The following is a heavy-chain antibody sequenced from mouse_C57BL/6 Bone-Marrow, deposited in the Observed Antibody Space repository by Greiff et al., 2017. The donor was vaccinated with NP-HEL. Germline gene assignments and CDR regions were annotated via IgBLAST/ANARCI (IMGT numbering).Heavy chain of an antibody. D-gene: IGHD2-4*01. V-gene: IGHV5-16*01. CDR3: AREGGLRRRTYAMDY. Sequence: EVNVVESEGGLVQPGSSMKLSCTASGFTFSDYYMAWVRQVPEKGLEWVANINYDGSSNYYLDSLKSRFIISRDNAKNILYLQMSSLKSEDTATYYCAREGGLRRRTYAMDYWGQGTSVTVSS. J-gene: IGHJ4*01. CDR2: INYDGSSN. CDR1: GFTFSDYY.